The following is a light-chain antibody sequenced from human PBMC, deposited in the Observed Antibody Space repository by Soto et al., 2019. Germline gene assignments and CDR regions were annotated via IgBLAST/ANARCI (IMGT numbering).Light chain of an antibody. CDR3: CSYGGSYV. CDR2: EVS. Sequence: QSVLTQPASVSGSPGQSITISCTGTSSDVGSYNLVSWYQQHPGKDPKVMIYEVSKRPSGVSNRFSGSKSGNTASLTISGLQAEDEADYYCCSYGGSYVFGTGTKLTVL. V-gene: IGLV2-23*02. CDR1: SSDVGSYNL. J-gene: IGLJ1*01.